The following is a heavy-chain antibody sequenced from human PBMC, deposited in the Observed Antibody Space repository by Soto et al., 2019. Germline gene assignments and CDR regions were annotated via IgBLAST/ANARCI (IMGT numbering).Heavy chain of an antibody. CDR1: GFSFSDYS. V-gene: IGHV3-23*01. D-gene: IGHD3-16*01. J-gene: IGHJ4*02. CDR3: AKDRLAGGFDY. CDR2: VSSGAGNT. Sequence: PGGSLRLSCTASGFSFSDYSMNWVRQAPGKGLEWVSFVSSGAGNTYYTDSVKGRFTISRDNSRNTVYLQMNSLRADDTAVYYCAKDRLAGGFDYWGQGTLVTVSS.